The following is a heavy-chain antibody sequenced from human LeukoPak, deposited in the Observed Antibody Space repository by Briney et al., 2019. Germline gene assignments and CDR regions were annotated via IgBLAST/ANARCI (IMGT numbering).Heavy chain of an antibody. CDR1: GYTFTSYG. Sequence: ASVKVSCKASGYTFTSYGISWVRQAPGQGLEWMGWISAYNGNTNYAQKLQGRVTMTTDTSTSTAYMELRSLRSEVTAVYYGARDDGSLGDYWGQGTLVTVSS. CDR3: ARDDGSLGDY. CDR2: ISAYNGNT. J-gene: IGHJ4*02. D-gene: IGHD5-24*01. V-gene: IGHV1-18*01.